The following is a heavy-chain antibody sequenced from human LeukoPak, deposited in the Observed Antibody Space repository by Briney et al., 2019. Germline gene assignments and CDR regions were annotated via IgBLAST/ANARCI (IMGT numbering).Heavy chain of an antibody. D-gene: IGHD6-19*01. CDR3: AKGRPVRTSGWYFFDY. V-gene: IGHV3-53*01. CDR2: ISKGGSDT. CDR1: GGSISSYY. Sequence: ETLSLTCTVSGGSISSYYWSWVRQAPGKGLEWISLISKGGSDTFYEDSVKGRFTISRDNSKDTLYLQMTGLRAEDTAVYYCAKGRPVRTSGWYFFDYWGQGTLVPVSS. J-gene: IGHJ4*02.